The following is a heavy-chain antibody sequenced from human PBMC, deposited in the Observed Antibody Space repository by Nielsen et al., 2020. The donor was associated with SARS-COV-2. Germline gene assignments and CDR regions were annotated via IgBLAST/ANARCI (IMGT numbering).Heavy chain of an antibody. CDR3: ARDGADYYDSSGYWFDP. D-gene: IGHD3-22*01. V-gene: IGHV4-39*07. CDR2: INHSGST. CDR1: GGSISSSSYY. Sequence: SETLSLTCTVSGGSISSSSYYWGWIRQPPGKGLEWIGEINHSGSTNYNPSLKSRVTISVDTSKNQFSLKLSSVTAADTAVYYCARDGADYYDSSGYWFDPWGQGTLVTVSS. J-gene: IGHJ5*02.